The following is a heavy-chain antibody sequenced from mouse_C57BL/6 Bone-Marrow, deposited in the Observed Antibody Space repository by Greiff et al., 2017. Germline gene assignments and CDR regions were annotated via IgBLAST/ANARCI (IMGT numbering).Heavy chain of an antibody. CDR1: GYTFTSYW. Sequence: QVQLQQPGAELVKPGASVKLSCKASGYTFTSYWMHWVKQRPGQGLEWIGMIHPNSGSTNYNEKFKSKATLTVDKSSSTAYMQLSSLTSEDSAVYYCARSLRDYAMDDWGQGTSVTVSS. CDR3: ARSLRDYAMDD. J-gene: IGHJ4*01. D-gene: IGHD3-3*01. V-gene: IGHV1-64*01. CDR2: IHPNSGST.